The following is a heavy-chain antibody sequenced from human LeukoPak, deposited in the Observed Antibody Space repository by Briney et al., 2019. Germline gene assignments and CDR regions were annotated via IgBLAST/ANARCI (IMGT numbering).Heavy chain of an antibody. V-gene: IGHV3-48*04. J-gene: IGHJ4*02. CDR1: GFTFNVYS. CDR3: ARDRGTAGLDY. Sequence: GGSLRLSCAASGFTFNVYSVNWVRQAPGKGLEWVSYISGTGSTIYYAASVKGRFTISRDNAKNPLYLQMNSLRVEDTAVYYCARDRGTAGLDYWGQGTLVTVSS. D-gene: IGHD2-21*02. CDR2: ISGTGSTI.